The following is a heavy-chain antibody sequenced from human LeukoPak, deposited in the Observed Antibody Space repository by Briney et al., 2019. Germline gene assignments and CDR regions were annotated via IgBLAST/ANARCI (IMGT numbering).Heavy chain of an antibody. J-gene: IGHJ4*02. CDR2: IYYSGNT. D-gene: IGHD6-13*01. CDR3: ARNFGSSWYYFDY. Sequence: PSETLSLTCTVSGGSISGYYWSWIRQPSGKGLEWIGYIYYSGNTNYNPSLKSRVTISVDTSNNQFSLKLSSVTAADTAVYYCARNFGSSWYYFDYWGQGTLATVSS. V-gene: IGHV4-59*01. CDR1: GGSISGYY.